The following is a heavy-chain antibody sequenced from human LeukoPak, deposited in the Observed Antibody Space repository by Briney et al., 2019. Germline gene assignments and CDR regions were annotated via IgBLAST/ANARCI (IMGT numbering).Heavy chain of an antibody. V-gene: IGHV1-2*06. CDR3: ARERVVAATEGFDP. J-gene: IGHJ5*02. Sequence: ASVKVSCKASGYTFTSYYMHWVRQAPGQGLEWMGRINPNSGGTNYAQKFQGRVTMTRDTSISTAYMELSRLRSDDTAVYYCARERVVAATEGFDPWGQGTLVTVSS. CDR2: INPNSGGT. D-gene: IGHD2-15*01. CDR1: GYTFTSYY.